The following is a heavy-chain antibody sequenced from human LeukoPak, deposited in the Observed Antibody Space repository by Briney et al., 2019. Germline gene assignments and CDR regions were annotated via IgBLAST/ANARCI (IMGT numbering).Heavy chain of an antibody. J-gene: IGHJ6*03. CDR2: ISYDGSNK. Sequence: GGSLRLSCAASGFTSSSYAMHWVRQAPGKGLEWVAVISYDGSNKYYADSVRGRFTISRDNAKNSLYLQMNSLRAEDTAIYYCARDPYNGGYGASYYYYMDVWGKGTTVTISS. D-gene: IGHD1-26*01. V-gene: IGHV3-30*04. CDR3: ARDPYNGGYGASYYYYMDV. CDR1: GFTSSSYA.